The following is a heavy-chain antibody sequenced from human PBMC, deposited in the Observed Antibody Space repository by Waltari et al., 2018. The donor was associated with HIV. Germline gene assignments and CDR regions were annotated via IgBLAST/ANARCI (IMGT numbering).Heavy chain of an antibody. CDR2: VSGSGSST. CDR1: GCTLSRTSA. CDR3: AKRVNTIRGVYWYFDL. V-gene: IGHV3-23*01. J-gene: IGHJ2*01. Sequence: EEQLLESGGGLAQPGGSLRLSCAASGCTLSRTSAMSWVRQAPAKGLEWVSGVSGSGSSTYYADSVKGRFTISRDNSKNTLHLQLNRLRAEDTALYYCAKRVNTIRGVYWYFDLWGRGTLVTVSS. D-gene: IGHD3-10*01.